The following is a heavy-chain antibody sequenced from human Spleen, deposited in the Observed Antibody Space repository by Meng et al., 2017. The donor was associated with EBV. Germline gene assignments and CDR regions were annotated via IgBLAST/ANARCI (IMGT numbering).Heavy chain of an antibody. CDR3: ASTSGSARQDYYFDY. CDR2: ITPFNGNT. J-gene: IGHJ4*02. Sequence: QLQLVQLGAEVKKTGSSVKVSCKASGYTFTYRYLHWVRQAPGQALEWMGWITPFNGNTNYAQKFQDRVTITRDRSMSTAYMELSSLRSEDTAMYYCASTSGSARQDYYFDYWGQGTLVTVFS. D-gene: IGHD3-10*01. V-gene: IGHV1-45*02. CDR1: GYTFTYRY.